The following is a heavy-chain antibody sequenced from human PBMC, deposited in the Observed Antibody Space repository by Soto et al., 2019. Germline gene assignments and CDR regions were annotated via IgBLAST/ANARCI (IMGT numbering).Heavy chain of an antibody. CDR1: GYSFTSYW. Sequence: GESLKISCKGSGYSFTSYWISWVRQMPGKGLEWMGRIDPSDSYTNYSPSFQGHVTISADKSISTAYLQWSSLKASDTAMYYCARHPSPLYRAAAGTDWFDPWGQGTLVTVSS. J-gene: IGHJ5*02. CDR3: ARHPSPLYRAAAGTDWFDP. D-gene: IGHD6-13*01. CDR2: IDPSDSYT. V-gene: IGHV5-10-1*01.